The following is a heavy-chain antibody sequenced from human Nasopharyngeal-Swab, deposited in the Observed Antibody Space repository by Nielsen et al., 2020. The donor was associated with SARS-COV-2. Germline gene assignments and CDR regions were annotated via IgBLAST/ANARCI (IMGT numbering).Heavy chain of an antibody. CDR3: ARGITATSDTFDI. V-gene: IGHV6-1*01. Sequence: SQTLSLTCAISGDSLSSNSAAWNWLRPSPSRGLEWLGRTYYRSKWFNVYAVSVKSRITINPDTSKNQFSLQLNSVTPEDTAVYYCARGITATSDTFDIWGQGTKVTVSS. D-gene: IGHD1-7*01. CDR1: GDSLSSNSAA. CDR2: TYYRSKWFN. J-gene: IGHJ3*02.